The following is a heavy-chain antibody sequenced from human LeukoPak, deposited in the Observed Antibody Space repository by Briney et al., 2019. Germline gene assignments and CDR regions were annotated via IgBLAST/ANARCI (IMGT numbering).Heavy chain of an antibody. Sequence: SETLSLTCAVHGGSFSGYYWSWIRQPPGKGLEWIGEINHSGSTNYNPSLKSRVTISVDTSKNQFSLKLSSVTAADTAVYYCARGPVTGITGTTGDYWGQGTLVTVSS. J-gene: IGHJ4*02. CDR3: ARGPVTGITGTTGDY. CDR2: INHSGST. CDR1: GGSFSGYY. D-gene: IGHD1-7*01. V-gene: IGHV4-34*01.